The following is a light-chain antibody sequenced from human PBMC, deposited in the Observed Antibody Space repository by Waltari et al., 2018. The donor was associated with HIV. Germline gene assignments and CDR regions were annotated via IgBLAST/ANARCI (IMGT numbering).Light chain of an antibody. CDR3: QQVFNYPHT. Sequence: DIRMTQSPSSLSASVGDRVTITCRDSQTISTYLNWYQQKRGKAPKLLIFATSRLQCGVPSRFSGGGSGTDFTLTITSLQPEDFTTYFCQQVFNYPHTFGQGTTVDIK. CDR2: ATS. V-gene: IGKV1-39*01. CDR1: QTISTY. J-gene: IGKJ2*01.